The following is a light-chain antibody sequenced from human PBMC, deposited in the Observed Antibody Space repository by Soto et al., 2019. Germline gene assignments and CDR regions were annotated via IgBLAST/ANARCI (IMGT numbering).Light chain of an antibody. CDR2: EVN. Sequence: QSALTHPPSASGSPGQSVTISCTGTSSDVGGYKYVSWYQQHPGKAPKLMIFEVNKRPSGVPDRFSGSKSGNTASLTVSGLQAEDEADYYCRSYAGINNLGVFGTGTKVTVL. V-gene: IGLV2-8*01. CDR3: RSYAGINNLGV. J-gene: IGLJ1*01. CDR1: SSDVGGYKY.